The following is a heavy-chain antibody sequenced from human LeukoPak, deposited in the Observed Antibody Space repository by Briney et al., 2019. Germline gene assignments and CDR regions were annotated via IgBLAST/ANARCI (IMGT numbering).Heavy chain of an antibody. J-gene: IGHJ4*02. Sequence: GASVKVSCKASGYTFTSYGISWVRQAPGQGLEWMGWISAYNGNTNYAQKLQGRVTMTTDTSTSTAYMELRSLRSDDTAVYYCARAPNYDFWSGYYSYFDYWGQGTLVTVSS. D-gene: IGHD3-3*01. V-gene: IGHV1-18*01. CDR1: GYTFTSYG. CDR3: ARAPNYDFWSGYYSYFDY. CDR2: ISAYNGNT.